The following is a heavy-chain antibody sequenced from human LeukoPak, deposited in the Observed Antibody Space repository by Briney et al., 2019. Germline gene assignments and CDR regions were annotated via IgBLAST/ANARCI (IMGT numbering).Heavy chain of an antibody. CDR2: IYYSGST. Sequence: SQTLSLTCTVSGGSISGGDYYWSWIRQPPGKGLEWIGYIYYSGSTYYNPSLKSRVTISVDTSKNQFSLKLSSVTAADTAVYYCARVVAAGTGYNWFDPWGQGTLVTVSS. V-gene: IGHV4-30-4*01. J-gene: IGHJ5*02. D-gene: IGHD6-13*01. CDR3: ARVVAAGTGYNWFDP. CDR1: GGSISGGDYY.